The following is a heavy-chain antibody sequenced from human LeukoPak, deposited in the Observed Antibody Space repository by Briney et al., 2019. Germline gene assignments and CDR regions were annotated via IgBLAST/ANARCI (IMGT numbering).Heavy chain of an antibody. V-gene: IGHV5-51*01. CDR1: GYSFTSYW. CDR2: IYPGDSDT. D-gene: IGHD5-18*01. CDR3: ASLHPGGAAIDAFDI. Sequence: GESLKISFKGSGYSFTSYWIGWVGQLPGKGLEWMGIIYPGDSDTRYSPSFQGQVTISADKSISTAYLQWSSLKPSDTAMYYCASLHPGGAAIDAFDIWGQGTMVTVSS. J-gene: IGHJ3*02.